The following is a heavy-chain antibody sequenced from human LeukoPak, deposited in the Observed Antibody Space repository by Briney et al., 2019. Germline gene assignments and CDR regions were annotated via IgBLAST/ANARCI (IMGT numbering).Heavy chain of an antibody. CDR3: AKDSRYYYIDY. CDR2: TLYDGRKE. D-gene: IGHD1-14*01. V-gene: IGHV3-30*02. CDR1: GFTFSSYG. Sequence: GGSLRLSCAASGFTFSSYGMHWVRQAPGKGLEGVAFTLYDGRKEYYADSVKGRFTISRDNSKNTLYLQMNSLKSEDTAVYYCAKDSRYYYIDYWGQGTLVTVSS. J-gene: IGHJ4*02.